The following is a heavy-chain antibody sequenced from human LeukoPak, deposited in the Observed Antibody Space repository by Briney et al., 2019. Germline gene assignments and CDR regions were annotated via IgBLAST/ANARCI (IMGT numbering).Heavy chain of an antibody. CDR2: ISGSGGST. D-gene: IGHD3-10*01. J-gene: IGHJ4*02. V-gene: IGHV3-23*01. Sequence: PGGSLRLSCAASGFTFSSYAMSWVRQAPGKGLEWVSAISGSGGSTYYAGSVKGRFTISRDNSKNTLYLQMNSLRAEDTAVYYCAKARRSGSGSSTHWGQGTLVTVSS. CDR1: GFTFSSYA. CDR3: AKARRSGSGSSTH.